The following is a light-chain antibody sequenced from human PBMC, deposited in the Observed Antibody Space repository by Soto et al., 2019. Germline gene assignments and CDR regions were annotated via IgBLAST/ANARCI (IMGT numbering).Light chain of an antibody. Sequence: QSALTQPDSVSGSPGQSITISCTGTSSDVGSYNIVSWYQQHPGKAPQLMIYEGSKRPSGVSNRFSGSKSGNTAYLTISGLQAEDEADDYCCSYAGSRVFGGGTKLTVL. J-gene: IGLJ3*02. CDR2: EGS. CDR1: SSDVGSYNI. CDR3: CSYAGSRV. V-gene: IGLV2-23*01.